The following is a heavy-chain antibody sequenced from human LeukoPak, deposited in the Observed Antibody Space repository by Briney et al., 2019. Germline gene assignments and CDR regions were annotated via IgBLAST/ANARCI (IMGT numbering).Heavy chain of an antibody. V-gene: IGHV4-61*02. Sequence: TLSLTCTVSGGSISSGSYYWSWIRQPAGKGLEWIGRIYTSGSTNYNPSLKSRVTISVDTSKNQISLKLSSVTAADTAVYYCARGDYPYYYGMDVWGQGTTVTVSS. D-gene: IGHD4-11*01. CDR3: ARGDYPYYYGMDV. CDR2: IYTSGST. J-gene: IGHJ6*02. CDR1: GGSISSGSYY.